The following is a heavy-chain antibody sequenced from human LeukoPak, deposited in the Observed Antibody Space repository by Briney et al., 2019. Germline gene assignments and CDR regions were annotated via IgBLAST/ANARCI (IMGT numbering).Heavy chain of an antibody. D-gene: IGHD1-1*01. CDR1: GGSIGTSTSYY. V-gene: IGHV4-39*01. CDR3: ARHRAAQLSKFDF. J-gene: IGHJ4*02. Sequence: SETLSLTCNVSGGSIGTSTSYYWGWIRQPPGKGLDWIGSIYHNGETSYTPSLTGRLTISVDTSKNEFSLSLRSVTAADTAVYYCARHRAAQLSKFDFWGQGTLVTVSS. CDR2: IYHNGET.